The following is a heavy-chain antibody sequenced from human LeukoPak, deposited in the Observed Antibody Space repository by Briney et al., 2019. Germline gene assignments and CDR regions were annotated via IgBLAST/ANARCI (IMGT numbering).Heavy chain of an antibody. J-gene: IGHJ4*02. CDR3: ARGVVVVGDGSSCPIDY. CDR1: GFTFSSSG. Sequence: GGSLRLSCAASGFTFSSSGMHWVRQAPGKGLEWVAVIWDDGSNKYYGDSVKGRFTISRDNSKSTLYLQMNSLRAEDTAVYYCARGVVVVGDGSSCPIDYWGQGTLVTVSS. CDR2: IWDDGSNK. V-gene: IGHV3-33*01. D-gene: IGHD2-15*01.